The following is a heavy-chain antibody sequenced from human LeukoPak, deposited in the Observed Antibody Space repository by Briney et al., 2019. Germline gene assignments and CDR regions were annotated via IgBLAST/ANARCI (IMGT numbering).Heavy chain of an antibody. CDR2: IYYSGST. CDR3: ARRHRQLNY. Sequence: PSETLSLTCTVSGGSISSYYWSWIRQPPGKGLEWIWYIYYSGSTNYNPSLKSRVTISVDTSKNQFSLKLSSVTAADTAVYYCARRHRQLNYWGQGTLVTVSS. V-gene: IGHV4-59*12. J-gene: IGHJ4*02. D-gene: IGHD6-13*01. CDR1: GGSISSYY.